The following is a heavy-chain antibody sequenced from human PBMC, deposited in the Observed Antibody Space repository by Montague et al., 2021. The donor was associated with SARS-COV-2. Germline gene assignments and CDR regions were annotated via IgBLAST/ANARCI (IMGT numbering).Heavy chain of an antibody. CDR3: ARAGRVRFLEYGMDD. V-gene: IGHV4-59*01. CDR2: IYYSGST. CDR1: GGSISSYY. Sequence: SETLSLTCTVSGGSISSYYWSWIRQPPGKGLEWIGYIYYSGSTNYNPSLKSRVTISVDTSKKQFSLKLSSVTAADTAVYYCARAGRVRFLEYGMDDWGQGTTGTGSS. J-gene: IGHJ6*02. D-gene: IGHD3-3*01.